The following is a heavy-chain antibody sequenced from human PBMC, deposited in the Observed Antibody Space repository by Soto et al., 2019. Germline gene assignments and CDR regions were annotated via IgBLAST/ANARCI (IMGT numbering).Heavy chain of an antibody. J-gene: IGHJ6*02. D-gene: IGHD5-18*01. V-gene: IGHV4-34*01. CDR2: INHSGST. Sequence: SETLSLTCAVYGGSFSGYYWGWIRQPPGKGLEWIGEINHSGSTNYNPSLKSRVTISVDTSKNQFSLKLSSVTAADTAVYYCAGGYSYPYYYYYGMDVWGQGTTVTVSS. CDR3: AGGYSYPYYYYYGMDV. CDR1: GGSFSGYY.